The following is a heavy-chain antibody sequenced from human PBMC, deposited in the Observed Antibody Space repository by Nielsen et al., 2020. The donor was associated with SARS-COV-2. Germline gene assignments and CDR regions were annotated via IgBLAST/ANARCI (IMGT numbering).Heavy chain of an antibody. CDR3: ARVRDDILTGYYETGDLYFDY. Sequence: PGKGLEWIGYIYYSGSTNYNPSLKSRVTISVDTSKNQFSLKLSSVTAADTAVYYCARVRDDILTGYYETGDLYFDYWGQGTLVTVSS. CDR2: IYYSGST. D-gene: IGHD3-9*01. J-gene: IGHJ4*02. V-gene: IGHV4-31*02.